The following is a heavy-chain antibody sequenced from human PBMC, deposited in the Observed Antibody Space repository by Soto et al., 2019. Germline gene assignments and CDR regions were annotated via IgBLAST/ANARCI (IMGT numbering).Heavy chain of an antibody. Sequence: EVQLVESGGGLVQPGGSLKLSCAASGFTFSGSAMHWVRQASGKGLEWVGRIRSKANSYATAYAASVKGRFTISRDDSKNTAYLQMNSLNTEDTAVYYCTMTTVTTWGYWGHGTLVTVST. CDR2: IRSKANSYAT. V-gene: IGHV3-73*01. CDR1: GFTFSGSA. CDR3: TMTTVTTWGY. D-gene: IGHD4-17*01. J-gene: IGHJ4*01.